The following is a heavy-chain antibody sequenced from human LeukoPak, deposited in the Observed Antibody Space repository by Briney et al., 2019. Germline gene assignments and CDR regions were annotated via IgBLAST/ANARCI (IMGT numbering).Heavy chain of an antibody. Sequence: ASVKVSCKASGYTFTSYGISWVRQAPGQGLEWMGGIIPIFGTANYAQKFQGRVTITTDESTSTAYMELSSLRSEDTAVYYCARGSVGINYYDSSGPIRAGWFDPWGQGTLVTVSS. D-gene: IGHD3-22*01. CDR3: ARGSVGINYYDSSGPIRAGWFDP. CDR2: IIPIFGTA. V-gene: IGHV1-69*05. CDR1: GYTFTSYG. J-gene: IGHJ5*02.